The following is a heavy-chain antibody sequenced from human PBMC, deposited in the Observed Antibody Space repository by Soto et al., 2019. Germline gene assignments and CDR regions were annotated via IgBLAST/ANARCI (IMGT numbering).Heavy chain of an antibody. J-gene: IGHJ3*02. V-gene: IGHV4-38-2*02. CDR3: ARVFLTYYDILTGYYKGKGAFDI. Sequence: SETLSLTCTVSGYSISSGYYWGWIRQPPGKGLEWIGSIYHSGSTYHNPSLKSRVTISVDTSKNQFSLKLSSVTAADPAVYYCARVFLTYYDILTGYYKGKGAFDIWGQGTMVTVSS. CDR1: GYSISSGYY. CDR2: IYHSGST. D-gene: IGHD3-9*01.